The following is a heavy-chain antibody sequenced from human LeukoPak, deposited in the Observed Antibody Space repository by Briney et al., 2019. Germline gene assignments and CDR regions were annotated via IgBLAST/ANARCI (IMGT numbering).Heavy chain of an antibody. Sequence: GGSLRLSCAASGFTVSSNSMNWVRQAPGKGLEWVSVSYGGDNTFYADSVKGRFTISRDTSRNTLYLQINDLRAEDTAVYYCARDDSGSIDYWGQGTLVTVSS. D-gene: IGHD3-10*01. CDR1: GFTVSSNS. J-gene: IGHJ4*02. V-gene: IGHV3-53*01. CDR2: SYGGDNT. CDR3: ARDDSGSIDY.